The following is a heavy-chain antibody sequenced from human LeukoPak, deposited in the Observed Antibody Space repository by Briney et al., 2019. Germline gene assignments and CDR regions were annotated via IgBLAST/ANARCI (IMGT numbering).Heavy chain of an antibody. J-gene: IGHJ4*02. CDR2: INHSGST. Sequence: SETLSLTCAVYGGSFSGYYWSWIRQHPGKGLEWIGEINHSGSTNYNPSLKSRVTISVDTSKNQFSLKLSSVTAADTAVYYCARGLGYYDSSGPNFDYWGQGTLVTVSS. V-gene: IGHV4-34*01. CDR1: GGSFSGYY. CDR3: ARGLGYYDSSGPNFDY. D-gene: IGHD3-22*01.